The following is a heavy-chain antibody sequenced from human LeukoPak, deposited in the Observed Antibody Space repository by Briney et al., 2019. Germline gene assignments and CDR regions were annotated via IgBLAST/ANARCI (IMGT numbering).Heavy chain of an antibody. Sequence: GGSLRLSCVASGFTFRSDWMSWVRQAPGKGPEWVASIKRDGGEIYYVESVKGRFTISRDNARNSLYLQMNSLRVEDTAVYYCAREWNWGQGSLVTVSS. J-gene: IGHJ4*02. CDR2: IKRDGGEI. CDR1: GFTFRSDW. V-gene: IGHV3-7*01. CDR3: AREWN.